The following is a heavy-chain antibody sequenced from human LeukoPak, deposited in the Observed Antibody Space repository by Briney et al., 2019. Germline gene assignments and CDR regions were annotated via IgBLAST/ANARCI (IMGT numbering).Heavy chain of an antibody. J-gene: IGHJ4*02. CDR2: IKQDGSQI. CDR3: ARIGYSSSSFDF. Sequence: PGGSLRLSCAASGFTFTNYWMTWVRQTPGKGLEWVANIKQDGSQIFYVDSVKGRFTISRDSAKSSVYLQMNNVRAEDTAVYHCARIGYSSSSFDFWGPGTLVTVSS. CDR1: GFTFTNYW. D-gene: IGHD6-6*01. V-gene: IGHV3-7*01.